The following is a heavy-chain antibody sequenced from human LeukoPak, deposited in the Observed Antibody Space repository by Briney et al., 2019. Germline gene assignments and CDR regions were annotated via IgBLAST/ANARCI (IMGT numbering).Heavy chain of an antibody. CDR1: AFPSSPFS. J-gene: IGHJ4*02. V-gene: IGHV3-21*01. D-gene: IGHD3-3*01. CDR3: ARDLRTYYDFWSPFDY. Sequence: GRPLRLPCEASAFPSSPFSLNSAHQAPGHCPEWHSSIIRSSSYIYYADSVKGRFTISRDNAKNSLYLQMNSLRAEDTAVYYCARDLRTYYDFWSPFDYWGQGTLVTVSS. CDR2: IIRSSSYI.